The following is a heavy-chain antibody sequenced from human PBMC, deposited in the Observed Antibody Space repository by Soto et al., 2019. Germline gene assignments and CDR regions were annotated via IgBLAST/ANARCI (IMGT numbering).Heavy chain of an antibody. CDR2: IKSKTDGETT. V-gene: IGHV3-15*01. CDR3: TTDLPRVKEGAAELGYCSGGSCSDYYYYMDV. CDR1: GFTFSNAW. D-gene: IGHD2-15*01. J-gene: IGHJ6*03. Sequence: GGSLRLSCAASGFTFSNAWMSWVRQAPGKGLEWVGRIKSKTDGETTDYAAPVKGRFTISRDDSKNTLYLQMNSLKTEDTAVYYCTTDLPRVKEGAAELGYCSGGSCSDYYYYMDVWGKGTTVTVSS.